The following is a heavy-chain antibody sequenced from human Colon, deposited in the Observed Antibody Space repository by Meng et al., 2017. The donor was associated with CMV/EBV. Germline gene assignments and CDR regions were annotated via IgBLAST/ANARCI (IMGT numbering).Heavy chain of an antibody. Sequence: QVQLVQSWTEVKKPGASVKVPCKTSGYTFTGYYIHWVRQAPGQGLEWMGRINPSTGDTNYAQKFQGRVTMTRDTSITTAYMELNRLTSDDTAVYYCAAISQGDFDYWGQGTLVTVSS. CDR3: AAISQGDFDY. CDR1: GYTFTGYY. J-gene: IGHJ4*02. CDR2: INPSTGDT. V-gene: IGHV1-2*02.